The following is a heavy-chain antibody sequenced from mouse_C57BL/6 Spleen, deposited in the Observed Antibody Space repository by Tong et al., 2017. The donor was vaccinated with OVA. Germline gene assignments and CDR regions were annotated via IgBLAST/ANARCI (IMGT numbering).Heavy chain of an antibody. J-gene: IGHJ4*01. CDR1: GYTFTDYN. V-gene: IGHV1-18*01. Sequence: EVQLQESGPELVKPGASVKIPCKASGYTFTDYNMDWVKQSHGKSLEWIGDINPNNGGTIYNQKFKGKATLTVDKSSSTAYMELRSLTSEDTAVYYCARLYSNYEYYYAMDYWGQGTSVTVSS. CDR3: ARLYSNYEYYYAMDY. D-gene: IGHD2-5*01. CDR2: INPNNGGT.